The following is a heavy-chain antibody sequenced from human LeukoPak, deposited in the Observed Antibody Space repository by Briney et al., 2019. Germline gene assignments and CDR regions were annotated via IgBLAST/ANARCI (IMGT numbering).Heavy chain of an antibody. D-gene: IGHD3-22*01. CDR2: IYWNDDK. J-gene: IGHJ4*02. CDR3: AHLDSSGYYPNFDY. CDR1: GFSLSTSGVG. V-gene: IGHV2-5*01. Sequence: SGPTLAKPTQTLTLTCTFSGFSLSTSGVGVGWIRQPPGKALEWLALIYWNDDKRYSPSLKSRLTITKDISKNQVVLTMTNMDPVDTATYYCAHLDSSGYYPNFDYWGQGTLVTVSS.